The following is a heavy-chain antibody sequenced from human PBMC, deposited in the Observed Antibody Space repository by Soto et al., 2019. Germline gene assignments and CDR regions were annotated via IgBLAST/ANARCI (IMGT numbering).Heavy chain of an antibody. CDR3: ASVTFGGIVLAH. D-gene: IGHD3-16*01. J-gene: IGHJ4*02. CDR2: IYFNGNT. Sequence: KPSETLSLTCTVSAASFSKYYWTWIRQSPGKGLEWIGYIYFNGNTNYNPSLKRRVTMSIDTSKKQFSLNLSSVTAADTAVYYCASVTFGGIVLAHWGQGALVTVSS. CDR1: AASFSKYY. V-gene: IGHV4-59*01.